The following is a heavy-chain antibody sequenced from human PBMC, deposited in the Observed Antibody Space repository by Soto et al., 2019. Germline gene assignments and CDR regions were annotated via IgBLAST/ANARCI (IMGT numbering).Heavy chain of an antibody. CDR1: GFTFSTYA. V-gene: IGHV3-21*01. D-gene: IGHD2-2*01. Sequence: GGSLRLSCATSGFTFSTYAMHWVRQAPGKGLEWVSSISSSSSYIYYADSVKGRFTISRDNAKNSLYLQMNSLRAEDTAVYYCARDIVVVPAAIPNAFDIWGQGTMVT. CDR3: ARDIVVVPAAIPNAFDI. J-gene: IGHJ3*02. CDR2: ISSSSSYI.